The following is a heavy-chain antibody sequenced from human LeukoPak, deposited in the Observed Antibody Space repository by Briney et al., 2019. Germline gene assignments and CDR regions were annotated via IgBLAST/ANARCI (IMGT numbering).Heavy chain of an antibody. CDR3: ARDLVIVPTTTKRDCWFDP. CDR1: GYTFTGYY. Sequence: ASVKVSCKASGYTFTGYYMHWVRQAPGQGLEWIGWINPNSGRTNYAQKFQGRVTMTRDTSISTAYMELSRLRSDDTAVYYCARDLVIVPTTTKRDCWFDPWGQGTLVTVSS. V-gene: IGHV1-2*02. J-gene: IGHJ5*02. CDR2: INPNSGRT. D-gene: IGHD2/OR15-2a*01.